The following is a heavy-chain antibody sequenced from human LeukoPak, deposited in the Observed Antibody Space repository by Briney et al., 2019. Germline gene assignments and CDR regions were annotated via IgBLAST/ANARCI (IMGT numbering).Heavy chain of an antibody. CDR2: ISGSGGST. Sequence: PGGSLRLSCAASGFTFSSYAMSWVRQAPGKGLEWVSAISGSGGSTYYADSVEGRFTISRDNSKNTLYLQMNSLRAEDTAVYYCAKVQGSYVYYDSPDVWGKGTTVTVSS. CDR1: GFTFSSYA. CDR3: AKVQGSYVYYDSPDV. V-gene: IGHV3-23*01. J-gene: IGHJ6*04. D-gene: IGHD3-3*01.